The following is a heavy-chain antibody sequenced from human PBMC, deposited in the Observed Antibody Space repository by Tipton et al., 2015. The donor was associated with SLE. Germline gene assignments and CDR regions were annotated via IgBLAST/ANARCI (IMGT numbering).Heavy chain of an antibody. CDR1: GGSISSGDYH. Sequence: TLSLTCTVSGGSISSGDYHWSWIRQPPGKGLEWIGSIYYSGGTYYNASLQSRVTISVDTSKNQFSLKLSSVTAADTAVYYCARANYYGSGRQDYWGQGTLVTVSS. D-gene: IGHD3-10*01. J-gene: IGHJ4*02. CDR2: IYYSGGT. V-gene: IGHV4-30-4*01. CDR3: ARANYYGSGRQDY.